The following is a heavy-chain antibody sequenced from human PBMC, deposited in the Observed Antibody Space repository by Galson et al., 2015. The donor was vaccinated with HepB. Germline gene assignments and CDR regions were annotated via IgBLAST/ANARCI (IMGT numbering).Heavy chain of an antibody. CDR1: GFTFSSYG. D-gene: IGHD1-26*01. CDR2: ISYDGSNK. V-gene: IGHV3-30*18. Sequence: SLRLSCAASGFTFSSYGMHWVRQAPGKGLEWVAVISYDGSNKYYADSVKGRFTISRDNSKNTLYLQMNSLRAEDTAVYYCAKVLGGYSGSYLSAFDYWGQGTLVTVSS. CDR3: AKVLGGYSGSYLSAFDY. J-gene: IGHJ4*02.